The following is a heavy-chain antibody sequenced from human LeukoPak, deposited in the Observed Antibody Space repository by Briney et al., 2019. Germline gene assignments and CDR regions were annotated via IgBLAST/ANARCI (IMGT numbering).Heavy chain of an antibody. D-gene: IGHD5-18*01. V-gene: IGHV3-13*01. J-gene: IGHJ4*02. Sequence: PGGSLRLSCTASGFTLGSHDMHWVRQTTGEGLEWVAAIASGFQTFYAGSVKGRFTVSREDAKNSLYLQMNSLRAGDTAVYYCVREARGYQYPYFDYWGQGNLVTVSS. CDR1: GFTLGSHD. CDR2: IASGFQT. CDR3: VREARGYQYPYFDY.